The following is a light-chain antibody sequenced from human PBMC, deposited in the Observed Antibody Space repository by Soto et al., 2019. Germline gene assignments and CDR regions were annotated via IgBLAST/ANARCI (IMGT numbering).Light chain of an antibody. CDR2: DIS. Sequence: EIVMTQSPATLSVSPGERATLSCRASQSVSSNLAWSPQKPGQAPSLLIYDISARATGIPIGFSSSGSGTEFTLTVCSPEANDVAVYCCQQSTYSPLTFGGATKLEIK. V-gene: IGKV3-15*01. J-gene: IGKJ4*01. CDR3: QQSTYSPLT. CDR1: QSVSSN.